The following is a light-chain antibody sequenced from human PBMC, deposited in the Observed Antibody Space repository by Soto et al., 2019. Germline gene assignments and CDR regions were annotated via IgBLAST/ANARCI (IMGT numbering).Light chain of an antibody. J-gene: IGLJ1*01. CDR3: SSYTSSNTFYV. V-gene: IGLV2-14*01. CDR2: EVT. Sequence: QSVLTQPASVSGSPGQSITISCTGTSIDVGGYNYVSWYQQHPGKAPKLMIYEVTNRPSGVSNRFSGSKSGNTASLTISGLQAEDEADYYCSSYTSSNTFYVFXTGTKVTVL. CDR1: SIDVGGYNY.